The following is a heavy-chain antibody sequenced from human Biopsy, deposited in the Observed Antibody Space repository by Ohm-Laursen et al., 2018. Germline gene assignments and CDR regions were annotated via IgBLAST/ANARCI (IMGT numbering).Heavy chain of an antibody. Sequence: ASVKVPCKTSGGTLSNYAINWVRQAPGQGLEWMGGIIPIFDTANYAQKFQDRVTITADKSTFTAYMELSSLRSEDTAVYYCASDLLGREGYCGGRNCQIAYWGQGTLVTVSS. D-gene: IGHD2-15*01. CDR2: IIPIFDTA. J-gene: IGHJ4*02. CDR1: GGTLSNYA. V-gene: IGHV1-69*06. CDR3: ASDLLGREGYCGGRNCQIAY.